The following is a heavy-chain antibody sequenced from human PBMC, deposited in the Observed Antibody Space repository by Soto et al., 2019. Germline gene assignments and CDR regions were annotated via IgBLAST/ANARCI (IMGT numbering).Heavy chain of an antibody. J-gene: IGHJ4*02. CDR2: IYYSGST. CDR1: GGSISSYY. CDR3: ARQMTTLTTFDD. V-gene: IGHV4-59*01. Sequence: SETLSLTCAVSGGSISSYYWSWIRQPPGKGLEWIGYIYYSGSTNYSPSLKSRVTISVDTSKNQFSLKVSSVTAADTAVYYCARQMTTLTTFDDWGQGTLVTVSS. D-gene: IGHD4-17*01.